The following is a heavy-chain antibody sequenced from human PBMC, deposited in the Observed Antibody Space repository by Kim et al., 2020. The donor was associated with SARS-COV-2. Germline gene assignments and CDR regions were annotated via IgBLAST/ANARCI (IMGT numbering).Heavy chain of an antibody. V-gene: IGHV1-24*01. CDR1: GYTLTELS. CDR3: ATGPGYCRGGSCYGLRWFDP. J-gene: IGHJ5*02. CDR2: FDPEDGET. D-gene: IGHD2-15*01. Sequence: ASVKVSCKVSGYTLTELSMHWVRQAPGKGLEWMGGFDPEDGETIYAQKFQGRVTMTEDTSTDTAYMELSSLRSEDTAVYYCATGPGYCRGGSCYGLRWFDPWGQGTLVTVSS.